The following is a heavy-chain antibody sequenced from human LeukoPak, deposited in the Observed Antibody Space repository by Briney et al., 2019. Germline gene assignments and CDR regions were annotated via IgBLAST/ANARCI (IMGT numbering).Heavy chain of an antibody. CDR3: ARDSGPDAFDI. V-gene: IGHV4-59*01. CDR2: IYCSGST. J-gene: IGHJ3*02. Sequence: PSETLSLTCTVSGCSISSYCWSWIRQPPGKGLEWIGYIYCSGSTNYNPSLKSRVTISVDTSKNYFSLKLSSVTAADTAVYYCARDSGPDAFDIWGQGTMVTVSS. CDR1: GCSISSYC.